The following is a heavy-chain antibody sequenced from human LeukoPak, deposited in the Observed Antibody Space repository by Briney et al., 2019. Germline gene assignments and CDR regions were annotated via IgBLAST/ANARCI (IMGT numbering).Heavy chain of an antibody. V-gene: IGHV3-30-3*01. CDR1: GSTFSSYT. J-gene: IGHJ2*01. CDR3: AGVDTAIIRDGLWYFDL. Sequence: GGSLRLSCAASGSTFSSYTMHWVRQAPGKGLEWVAVISYDGSNSYYADSVKGRFTISRDNSKNTLYLQMNSLRAEDTAVYYCAGVDTAIIRDGLWYFDLWGRGTLVTVSS. D-gene: IGHD5-18*01. CDR2: ISYDGSNS.